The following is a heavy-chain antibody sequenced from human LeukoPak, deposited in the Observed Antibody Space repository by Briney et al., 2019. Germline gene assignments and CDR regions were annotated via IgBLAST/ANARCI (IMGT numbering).Heavy chain of an antibody. V-gene: IGHV3-64*01. Sequence: GGSLRLXCAASGFTFSSYAMHWGRQAPGKGLEYVSAISSNGGSTYYANSVKGRFTISRDNSKNTLYLQMNSLRAEDTAVYYCARLRTIVVVVAAGYFDYWGQGTLVTVSS. CDR3: ARLRTIVVVVAAGYFDY. CDR2: ISSNGGST. D-gene: IGHD2-15*01. CDR1: GFTFSSYA. J-gene: IGHJ4*02.